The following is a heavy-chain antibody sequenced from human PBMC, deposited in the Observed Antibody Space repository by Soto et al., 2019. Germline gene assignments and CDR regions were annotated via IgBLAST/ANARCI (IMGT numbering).Heavy chain of an antibody. Sequence: QVQLVQSGAEVKKPGASVKVSCTASGYTFTSYDINWVRQATGQGLEWMGWMNPNRGNTGYAQKYRGRVTMTRTATISTAYMELSSLRSEDTAVDYCARGKWLDYWGQGTPVTVSS. CDR2: MNPNRGNT. V-gene: IGHV1-8*01. CDR3: ARGKWLDY. D-gene: IGHD6-19*01. CDR1: GYTFTSYD. J-gene: IGHJ4*02.